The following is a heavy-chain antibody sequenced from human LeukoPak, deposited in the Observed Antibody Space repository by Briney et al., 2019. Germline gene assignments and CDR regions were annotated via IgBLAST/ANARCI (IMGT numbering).Heavy chain of an antibody. J-gene: IGHJ3*02. CDR1: GFTFSSYA. V-gene: IGHV3-23*01. Sequence: PGGSLRLSCAASGFTFSSYAMSWVRQAPGKWLEWVSSISGSGGYTYYADSVKGRFTISRDNSKNTLYLQMNSLRAEDTAVYYCVRDDVYYYDSSGAPRRSHHAFDIWGQGTMVTVSS. CDR3: VRDDVYYYDSSGAPRRSHHAFDI. CDR2: ISGSGGYT. D-gene: IGHD3-22*01.